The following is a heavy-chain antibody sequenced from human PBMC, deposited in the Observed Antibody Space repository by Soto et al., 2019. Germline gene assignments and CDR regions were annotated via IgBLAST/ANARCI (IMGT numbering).Heavy chain of an antibody. V-gene: IGHV1-18*04. Sequence: QVQLVQSGAEVKKPGASVKVSCKASGYTFTSYGISWVRQAPGQGLEWMGWISAYNGNTNYAQKLQGRVTMTTDTHTSTAYMKMRSLRSDNTAVYDCARARRYYSGGSCSWSHYYDYGMDDWGQGTTVTVSS. D-gene: IGHD2-15*01. CDR3: ARARRYYSGGSCSWSHYYDYGMDD. CDR2: ISAYNGNT. J-gene: IGHJ6*02. CDR1: GYTFTSYG.